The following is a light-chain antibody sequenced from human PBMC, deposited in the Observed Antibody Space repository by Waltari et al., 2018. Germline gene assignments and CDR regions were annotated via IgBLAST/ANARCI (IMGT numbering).Light chain of an antibody. CDR3: CSYVGGSSLI. V-gene: IGLV2-23*02. Sequence: QSALAQPASVSGSPGQSITISCTATSSDVGSYNLVAWYQQHPGKVPKLMIYEVIKRPSGVSNRFSGSKSGNTASLTISGLQAEDEADYYCCSYVGGSSLIFGGGTKLTVL. CDR1: SSDVGSYNL. J-gene: IGLJ2*01. CDR2: EVI.